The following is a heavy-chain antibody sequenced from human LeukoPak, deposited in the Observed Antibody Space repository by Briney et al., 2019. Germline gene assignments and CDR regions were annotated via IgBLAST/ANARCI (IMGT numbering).Heavy chain of an antibody. J-gene: IGHJ4*02. D-gene: IGHD1-26*01. Sequence: GGSLRLSCAASGFTFSSYNMNWVRPAPGKGLEWVSHIRSSGNTIYYADSVKGRFTISRDNAKNSVYLQMNSLRDEDTAVYYCARYGSYPEAFDYWGQGTLVTVSS. CDR3: ARYGSYPEAFDY. CDR1: GFTFSSYN. V-gene: IGHV3-48*02. CDR2: IRSSGNTI.